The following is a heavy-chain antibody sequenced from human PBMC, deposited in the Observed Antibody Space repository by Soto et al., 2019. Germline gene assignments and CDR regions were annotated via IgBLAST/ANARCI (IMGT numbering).Heavy chain of an antibody. CDR3: ARATYHSGDVPSNSMDV. D-gene: IGHD3-10*01. CDR1: GYTFSSHA. J-gene: IGHJ6*02. V-gene: IGHV1-3*01. Sequence: QVHLVQSGAEVKKPGASVKVSCKAFGYTFSSHAIHWVRQAPGQRPEWMGWINGGNGITRYAQNFQDRVTLTRDTYARTTDMELSSLTAEDTAVDYCARATYHSGDVPSNSMDVWGQGTTVTVS. CDR2: INGGNGIT.